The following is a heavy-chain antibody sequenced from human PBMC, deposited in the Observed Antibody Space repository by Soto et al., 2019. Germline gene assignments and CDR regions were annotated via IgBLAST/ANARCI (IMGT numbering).Heavy chain of an antibody. CDR2: ISSSSSTI. V-gene: IGHV3-48*02. J-gene: IGHJ1*01. D-gene: IGHD4-17*01. CDR3: STVTTLRPPAEYFQH. Sequence: GGSLRLSCAASGFTFSSYSMNWVRQAPGKGLEWVSYISSSSSTIYYADSVKGLFTISRDNAKNSLYLQMNSLRDEDTAVYYCSTVTTLRPPAEYFQHWGQGTLVTVSS. CDR1: GFTFSSYS.